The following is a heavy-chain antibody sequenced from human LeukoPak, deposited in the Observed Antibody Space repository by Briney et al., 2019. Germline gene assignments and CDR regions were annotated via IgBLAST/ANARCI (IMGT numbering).Heavy chain of an antibody. Sequence: PSETLSLTCTVSGGSISTYYWSWVRQSPGKGLEWIGYIYFSGATNYNPSLKSRVTISVDTSKNQFSLKLSSVTAAGTAVYYCAREDPQTRVPEGLDVWGQGTTVTVSS. J-gene: IGHJ6*02. CDR1: GGSISTYY. CDR2: IYFSGAT. V-gene: IGHV4-59*01. D-gene: IGHD4/OR15-4a*01. CDR3: AREDPQTRVPEGLDV.